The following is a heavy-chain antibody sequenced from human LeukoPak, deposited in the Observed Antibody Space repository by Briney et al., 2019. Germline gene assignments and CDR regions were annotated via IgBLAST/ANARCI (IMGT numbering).Heavy chain of an antibody. D-gene: IGHD2-15*01. V-gene: IGHV3-23*01. CDR3: AREKVIVSSFDY. CDR2: ISASGGST. Sequence: GGSLRLSCAASGFTFSSSAMSWVRQVPGKGLEWVSGISASGGSTYYADSVRGRFTISRDNSKNTLHLQMNSLRAEDTAVYYCAREKVIVSSFDYWGQGTLVTVSS. CDR1: GFTFSSSA. J-gene: IGHJ4*02.